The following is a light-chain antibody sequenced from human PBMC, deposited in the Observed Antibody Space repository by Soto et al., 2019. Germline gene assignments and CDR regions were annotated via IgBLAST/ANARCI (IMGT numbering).Light chain of an antibody. J-gene: IGKJ2*01. CDR2: GTS. Sequence: EIVMTQSRATLSVSPGERATLSCRASQSVSSSYLAWYQQKPGQAPRLLIYGTSVRATGIPARFSGSGSGTEFTLTISSLQSEDFAVYYCQQYNDWYTFGQGTKVDIK. CDR3: QQYNDWYT. V-gene: IGKV3-15*01. CDR1: QSVSSSY.